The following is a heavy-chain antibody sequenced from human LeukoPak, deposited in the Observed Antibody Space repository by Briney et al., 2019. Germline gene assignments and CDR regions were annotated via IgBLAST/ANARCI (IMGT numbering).Heavy chain of an antibody. CDR2: ISSSGSTI. Sequence: PGGSLRLSCAASGFTFGDYYMSWIRQAPGKGLEWVSYISSSGSTIYYADSVKGRFTFSRDNAKNSLYLQMNSLRAEDTAVYYCARDGGLAVAGRNDAFDIWGQGTMVTVSS. J-gene: IGHJ3*02. CDR1: GFTFGDYY. D-gene: IGHD6-19*01. CDR3: ARDGGLAVAGRNDAFDI. V-gene: IGHV3-11*01.